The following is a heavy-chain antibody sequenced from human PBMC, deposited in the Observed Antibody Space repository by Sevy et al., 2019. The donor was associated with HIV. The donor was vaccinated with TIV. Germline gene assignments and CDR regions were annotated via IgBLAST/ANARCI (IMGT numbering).Heavy chain of an antibody. V-gene: IGHV3-33*01. Sequence: GGSLRLSCAASGFTFSSYGMHWVRQAPGKGLEWVEVIWYDGSNKYYADSVKGRFTISRDNSKNTLFLQMNSLRAEEAAVYYCARGQRPKGGYFDYWGQGTLVTVS. CDR2: IWYDGSNK. CDR3: ARGQRPKGGYFDY. CDR1: GFTFSSYG. D-gene: IGHD3-16*01. J-gene: IGHJ4*02.